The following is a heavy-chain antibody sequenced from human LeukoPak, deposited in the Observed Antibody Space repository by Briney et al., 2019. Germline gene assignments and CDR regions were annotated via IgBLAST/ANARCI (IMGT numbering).Heavy chain of an antibody. CDR2: MNPNSGNT. D-gene: IGHD1-14*01. CDR1: GYTFSTYD. V-gene: IGHV1-8*01. CDR3: ARGVARQTTRKFDY. J-gene: IGHJ4*02. Sequence: GASVKVSCKASGYTFSTYDTNWVRQATGQGLEWMGWMNPNSGNTGYAQKFQGRVTMTRNTSISTVYMELSSLKSEDTAVYYCARGVARQTTRKFDYWGQGTLVTVSS.